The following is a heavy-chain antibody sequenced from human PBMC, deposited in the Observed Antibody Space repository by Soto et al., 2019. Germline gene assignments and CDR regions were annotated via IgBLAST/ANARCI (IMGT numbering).Heavy chain of an antibody. Sequence: SETLSLTCTVSGGSISSGGYYWSWIRQHPGKGLEWIGYIYYSGSTYYNPSLKSRVTISVDTSKNQFSLKLSSVTAADTAVYYCARVLRCSGSPYSYYYYYYMDVWGKGTTVTVSS. CDR3: ARVLRCSGSPYSYYYYYYMDV. CDR1: GGSISSGGYY. D-gene: IGHD3-10*02. CDR2: IYYSGST. J-gene: IGHJ6*03. V-gene: IGHV4-31*03.